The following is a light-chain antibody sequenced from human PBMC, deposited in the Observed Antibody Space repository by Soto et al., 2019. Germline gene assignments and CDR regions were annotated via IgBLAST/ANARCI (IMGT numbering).Light chain of an antibody. CDR3: QQRSNWPPL. CDR1: QSVSSY. J-gene: IGKJ1*01. V-gene: IGKV3-11*01. CDR2: DAS. Sequence: EIVLTQSPATLSLSPGERATLSCRASQSVSSYLAWYQQEPGQAPRLLIYDASNRATGIPARFSGSGSGTDFTLTISSLEPEDFAVYYCQQRSNWPPLFGQGTKVDIK.